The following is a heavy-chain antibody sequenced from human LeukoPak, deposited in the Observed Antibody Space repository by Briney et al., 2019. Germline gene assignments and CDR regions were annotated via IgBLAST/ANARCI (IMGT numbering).Heavy chain of an antibody. CDR1: GYTFTSYG. V-gene: IGHV1-8*03. J-gene: IGHJ5*02. Sequence: ASVKVSCKASGYTFTSYGISWVRQAPGQGLEWMGWMNPNSGNTGYAQKFQGRVTITADESTSTAYMELSSLRSEDTAVYYCARDRDYVTGTTGKAYNWFDPWGQGTLVTVSS. D-gene: IGHD1-20*01. CDR3: ARDRDYVTGTTGKAYNWFDP. CDR2: MNPNSGNT.